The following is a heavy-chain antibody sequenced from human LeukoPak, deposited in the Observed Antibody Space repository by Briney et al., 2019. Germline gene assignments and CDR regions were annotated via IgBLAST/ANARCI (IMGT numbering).Heavy chain of an antibody. CDR2: ISSSNSYI. V-gene: IGHV3-21*01. Sequence: GGSLRLSCAASGFTFSSYSMNWVRQAPGKGLEWVSSISSSNSYIYYADSVKGRFTISRDNAKNSLYLQMNSLRAEDTAVYYCARNFYGDYYRFDYWGQGTLVTVSS. J-gene: IGHJ4*02. CDR1: GFTFSSYS. CDR3: ARNFYGDYYRFDY. D-gene: IGHD4-17*01.